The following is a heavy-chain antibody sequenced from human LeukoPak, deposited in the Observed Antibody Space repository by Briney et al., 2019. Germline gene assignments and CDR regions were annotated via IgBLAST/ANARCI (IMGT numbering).Heavy chain of an antibody. CDR2: INPNSGGT. D-gene: IGHD3-9*01. Sequence: ASVKVSCKASGYTFTGYYMHWVRQAPGLGLEWMGWINPNSGGTNYAQNFQGRVTMTRDTSISTAYMELSNLRSVDTAVYYCARERGNYDILTDYYEGNWFDPWGQGTLVTVSS. J-gene: IGHJ5*02. CDR3: ARERGNYDILTDYYEGNWFDP. CDR1: GYTFTGYY. V-gene: IGHV1-2*02.